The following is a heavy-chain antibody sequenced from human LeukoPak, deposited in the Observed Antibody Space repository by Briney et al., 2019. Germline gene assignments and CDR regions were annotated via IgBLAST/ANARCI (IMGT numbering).Heavy chain of an antibody. CDR3: ARRFVNYDIFSGPIFDY. CDR2: INPSGDNT. J-gene: IGHJ4*02. Sequence: ASVTVSFKASGYTFTNNYMHWVRQAPGQGREWMGIINPSGDNTWYAQKFQGRVTLTRDMATSTDYMEVSSLRSEDTAVYYCARRFVNYDIFSGPIFDYWGQGTLVTVSS. V-gene: IGHV1-46*01. D-gene: IGHD3-9*01. CDR1: GYTFTNNY.